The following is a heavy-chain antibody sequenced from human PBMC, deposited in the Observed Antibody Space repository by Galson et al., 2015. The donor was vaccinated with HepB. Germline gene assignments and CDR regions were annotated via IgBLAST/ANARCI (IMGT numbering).Heavy chain of an antibody. CDR2: ISSSSSYT. D-gene: IGHD6-19*01. V-gene: IGHV3-11*03. CDR1: GFTFSDYY. CDR3: ARRGVYSSGCGACCDI. J-gene: IGHJ3*02. Sequence: SLRLSCAASGFTFSDYYMSWIRQAPGKGLEWVSYISSSSSYTNYADSVKGRFTISRDNAKNPLYLQMNSLRAEDTAVYYCARRGVYSSGCGACCDIWGQGTMVTVSS.